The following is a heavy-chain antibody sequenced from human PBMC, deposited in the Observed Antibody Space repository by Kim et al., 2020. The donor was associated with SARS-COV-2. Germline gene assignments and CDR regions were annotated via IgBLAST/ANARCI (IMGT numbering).Heavy chain of an antibody. CDR3: ASSHRALMSFDP. CDR1: GGSISSGGYY. Sequence: SETLSLTCTVSGGSISSGGYYWSWIRQHPGKGLEWIGYIYYSGSTYYNPSLKSRVTISVDTSKNQFSLKLSSVTAADTAVYYCASSHRALMSFDPWGQGTLVTVSS. V-gene: IGHV4-31*03. CDR2: IYYSGST. J-gene: IGHJ5*02.